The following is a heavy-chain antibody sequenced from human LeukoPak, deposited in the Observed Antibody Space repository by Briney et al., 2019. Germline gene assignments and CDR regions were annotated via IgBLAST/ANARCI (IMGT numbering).Heavy chain of an antibody. J-gene: IGHJ5*02. CDR2: ISSSSSYI. D-gene: IGHD6-6*01. Sequence: PGGPLRLSCAASGFTFSSYSMNWVRQAPGKGLEWVSSISSSSSYIYYADSVKGRFTISRDNAKNSLYLHMNSLRAEDTAVYYCAREGIAARLVGGWFDPWGQGTLVTVSS. CDR1: GFTFSSYS. V-gene: IGHV3-21*01. CDR3: AREGIAARLVGGWFDP.